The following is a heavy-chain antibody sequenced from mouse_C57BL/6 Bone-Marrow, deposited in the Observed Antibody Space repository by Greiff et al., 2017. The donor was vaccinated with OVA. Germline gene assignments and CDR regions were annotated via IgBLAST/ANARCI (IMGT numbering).Heavy chain of an antibody. D-gene: IGHD2-4*01. CDR3: ARGYYDYDGGDFDY. V-gene: IGHV2-2*01. Sequence: VQLQESGPGLVQPSQSLSITCTVSGFSLTSYGVHWVRQSPGKGLEWLGVIWSGGSTDYNAAFISRLSISKDNSKSQVFFKMNSLQADDTAIYYCARGYYDYDGGDFDYWGQGTTLTVSS. CDR1: GFSLTSYG. J-gene: IGHJ2*01. CDR2: IWSGGST.